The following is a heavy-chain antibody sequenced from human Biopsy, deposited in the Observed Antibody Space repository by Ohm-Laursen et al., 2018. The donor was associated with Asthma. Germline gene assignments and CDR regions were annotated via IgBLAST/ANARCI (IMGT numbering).Heavy chain of an antibody. CDR1: GFSLRTPGVG. J-gene: IGHJ5*02. D-gene: IGHD3-9*01. CDR2: IYWADYN. CDR3: ALSQDSGFDDHSPSWFDP. V-gene: IGHV2-5*02. Sequence: TQTLTLTCSFSGFSLRTPGVGVGWIRQSPGKALEWLALIYWADYNLFRPSLKRRLTITKDPSKNQVVLTMTKMDPVDSGTYYCALSQDSGFDDHSPSWFDPWGQGTLVTASS.